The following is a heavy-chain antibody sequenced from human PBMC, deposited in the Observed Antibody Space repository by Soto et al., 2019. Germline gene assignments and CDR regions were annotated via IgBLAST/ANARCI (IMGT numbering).Heavy chain of an antibody. Sequence: ASVKVSCKASGYTFSTYEINWVRRAAGQGLEWMGRMTPDNGNTGYAQKFQDRVTMTRNTSISTAYMELSSLRSDDTAVYYCARGPRESGEWLLFDYWGQGALVTVSS. D-gene: IGHD3-3*01. CDR1: GYTFSTYE. V-gene: IGHV1-8*01. CDR2: MTPDNGNT. J-gene: IGHJ4*02. CDR3: ARGPRESGEWLLFDY.